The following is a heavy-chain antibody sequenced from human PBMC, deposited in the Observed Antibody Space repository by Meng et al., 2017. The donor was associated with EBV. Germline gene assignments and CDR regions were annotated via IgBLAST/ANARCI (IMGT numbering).Heavy chain of an antibody. D-gene: IGHD6-13*01. V-gene: IGHV1-2*06. Sequence: QGRLVQSGAEGKKPGASVKCSCKAPGYTFTGYYMHWVRQAPGQGLEWMGRINPNSGGTNYAQKFQGRVTMTRDTSISTAYMELSGLRSDDTAVYYCAKGADLAAAGTFWFDPWGQGTLVTVSS. CDR1: GYTFTGYY. CDR2: INPNSGGT. J-gene: IGHJ5*02. CDR3: AKGADLAAAGTFWFDP.